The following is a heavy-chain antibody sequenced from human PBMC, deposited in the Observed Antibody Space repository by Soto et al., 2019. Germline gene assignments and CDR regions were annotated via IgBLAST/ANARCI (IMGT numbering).Heavy chain of an antibody. CDR3: AKATTLALGGELPAPRPS. CDR1: GFTFDDYA. J-gene: IGHJ5*02. V-gene: IGHV3-9*01. D-gene: IGHD3-16*01. CDR2: ISWNSGSI. Sequence: EVQLVESGGGLVQPGRSLRLSCAASGFTFDDYAMHWVRQAPGKGLEWVSGISWNSGSIGYADSVKGRFTIARDNANNSLHLQKNSLRADDAALYYCAKATTLALGGELPAPRPSWGQGTLVTVSS.